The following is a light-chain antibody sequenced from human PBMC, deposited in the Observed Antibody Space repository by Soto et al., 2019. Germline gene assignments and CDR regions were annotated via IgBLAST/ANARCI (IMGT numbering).Light chain of an antibody. CDR2: AAS. Sequence: DIQMTQSPSSLSASVGDRVTITCRASQSISSYLNWYQQKPGKAPKXLIYAASSLQSGVPSRFSGSGSGTDLTLTISSLQPEDFETYYCQQSYSTPPTFGQGTKVDIK. J-gene: IGKJ1*01. CDR3: QQSYSTPPT. CDR1: QSISSY. V-gene: IGKV1-39*01.